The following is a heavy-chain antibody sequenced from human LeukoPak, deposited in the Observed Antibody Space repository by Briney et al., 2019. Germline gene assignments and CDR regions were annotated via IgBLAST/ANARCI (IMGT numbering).Heavy chain of an antibody. J-gene: IGHJ1*01. CDR1: GYRFTSYW. CDR2: IYPGDSNT. V-gene: IGHV5-51*01. CDR3: AKTAGQVTPVATYRYFQH. Sequence: GESLKISCKGSGYRFTSYWIGWVRQMPGKGLEWMGIIYPGDSNTRYSPSFQGQVTFSADRSISTAYLQWSSLKASDTAVYYCAKTAGQVTPVATYRYFQHWGQGTLVTVSS. D-gene: IGHD5-12*01.